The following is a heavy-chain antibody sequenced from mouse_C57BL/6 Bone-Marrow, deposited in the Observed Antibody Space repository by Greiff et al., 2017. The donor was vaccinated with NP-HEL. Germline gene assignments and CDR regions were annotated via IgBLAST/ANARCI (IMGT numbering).Heavy chain of an antibody. J-gene: IGHJ1*03. CDR1: GYAFSSYW. CDR3: ARSGADWYFDV. Sequence: VQVVESGAELVKPGASVKISCKASGYAFSSYWMNWVKQRPGKGLEWIGQIYPGDGDTNYNGKFKGKATLTADKSSSTAYMQLSSLTSEDSAVYFCARSGADWYFDVWGTGTTVTVSS. D-gene: IGHD3-3*01. V-gene: IGHV1-80*01. CDR2: IYPGDGDT.